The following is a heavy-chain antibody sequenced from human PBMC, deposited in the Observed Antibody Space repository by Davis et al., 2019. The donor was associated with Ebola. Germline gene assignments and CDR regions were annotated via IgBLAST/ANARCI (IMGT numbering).Heavy chain of an antibody. V-gene: IGHV3-53*01. D-gene: IGHD3-10*01. CDR2: IYSGGST. CDR3: ARAEYYYGAFDI. CDR1: GFPVISNY. J-gene: IGHJ3*02. Sequence: GGSLRLSCAASGFPVISNYMSWVRQAPGKGLEWFSVIYSGGSTYYTDSVKGRFTISRDNSKNTLYLQMNSLRAEDTAVYYCARAEYYYGAFDIWGQGKMVTVSS.